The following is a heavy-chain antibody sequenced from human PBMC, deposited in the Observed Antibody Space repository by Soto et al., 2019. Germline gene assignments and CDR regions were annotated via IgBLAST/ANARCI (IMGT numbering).Heavy chain of an antibody. D-gene: IGHD6-19*01. CDR3: AKDGATPVAARFLDS. CDR2: ISLEGSNK. V-gene: IGHV3-30*18. Sequence: QVQLVESGGGVVQPGTSLRLSCEASGFNFSHYAMHWVRQAPGKGLEWLAIISLEGSNKYSAKAVKDRFTISRDNSKSTLYLQMNNLRPEDTAVYYCAKDGATPVAARFLDSWGQGTPVTVSS. J-gene: IGHJ4*02. CDR1: GFNFSHYA.